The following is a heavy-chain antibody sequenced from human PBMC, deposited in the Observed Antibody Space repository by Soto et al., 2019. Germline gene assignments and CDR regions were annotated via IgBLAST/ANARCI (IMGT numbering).Heavy chain of an antibody. V-gene: IGHV1-69*13. J-gene: IGHJ3*02. CDR2: IIPIFGTA. CDR1: GGTFSSYA. Sequence: SVKVSCKASGGTFSSYAISWVRQAPGQGLEWMGGIIPIFGTANYAQKFQGRVTITADESTSTAYMELSSLRSEDTAVYYCARIGEAYYYDSSGSKGAFDIWGQGTMVTVSS. CDR3: ARIGEAYYYDSSGSKGAFDI. D-gene: IGHD3-22*01.